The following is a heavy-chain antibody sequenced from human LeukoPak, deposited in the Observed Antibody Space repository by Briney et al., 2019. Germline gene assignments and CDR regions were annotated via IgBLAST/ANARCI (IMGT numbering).Heavy chain of an antibody. Sequence: PSETLSLTCAVYGGSFSGYYWSWIRQPPGKGLEWIGEVNHSGSTNYNPSLKSRVIISVDTSKNQFSLKLSSVTAADTAVYYCARGDLGGDYESGWFDPWGQGTLVTVSS. CDR2: VNHSGST. J-gene: IGHJ5*02. CDR3: ARGDLGGDYESGWFDP. D-gene: IGHD4-17*01. V-gene: IGHV4-34*01. CDR1: GGSFSGYY.